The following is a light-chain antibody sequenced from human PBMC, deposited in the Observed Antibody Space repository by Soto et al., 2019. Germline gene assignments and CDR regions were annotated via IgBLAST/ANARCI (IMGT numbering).Light chain of an antibody. Sequence: QSALTQPASVSGSPGQSITISCTGTSSDVGGYKYVSWYQQHPGKAPKLMIYEVGNRPSGVPDRFSGSKSGSTASLTVSGLQAEDEADYYCSSYAGSNNYVVFGGGTKVTVL. CDR3: SSYAGSNNYVV. J-gene: IGLJ2*01. CDR1: SSDVGGYKY. V-gene: IGLV2-8*01. CDR2: EVG.